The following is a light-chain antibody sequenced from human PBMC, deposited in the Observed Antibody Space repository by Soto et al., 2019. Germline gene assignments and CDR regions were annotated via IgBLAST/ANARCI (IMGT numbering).Light chain of an antibody. Sequence: SYELTQPPSVSVAPGQTATISCGENNIDSRTVHWYQQKPGQAPLLVVYDNRFRPSGIPNRFSGSNSGNTATLTISRVEAGDEADYYCQVWDNVDDHIYVFGTGTKVTVL. CDR2: DNR. J-gene: IGLJ1*01. CDR3: QVWDNVDDHIYV. CDR1: NIDSRT. V-gene: IGLV3-21*02.